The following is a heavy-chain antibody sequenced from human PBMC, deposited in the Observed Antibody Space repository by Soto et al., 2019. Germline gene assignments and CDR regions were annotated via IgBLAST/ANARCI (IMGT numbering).Heavy chain of an antibody. J-gene: IGHJ6*02. D-gene: IGHD3-3*01. CDR3: ARGSYDFWSGPGGFYYYAMDV. V-gene: IGHV1-69*01. Sequence: QVQLVQSGAEMREPGSLVKLSCKASGGSFNTHSITWVRQAPGQGLEWMGGIVPMFGTTNYKQKLQGRLTISADESASTTYMELRSLRSEDTAIYYCARGSYDFWSGPGGFYYYAMDVWGQGTTVTVS. CDR2: IVPMFGTT. CDR1: GGSFNTHS.